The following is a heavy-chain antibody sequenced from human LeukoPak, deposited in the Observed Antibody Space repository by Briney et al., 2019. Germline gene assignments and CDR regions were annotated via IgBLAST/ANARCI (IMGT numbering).Heavy chain of an antibody. CDR2: IDPNSGGT. CDR1: GYTFTGYY. D-gene: IGHD6-13*01. CDR3: ATPSSSSWYGFDP. V-gene: IGHV1-2*02. J-gene: IGHJ5*02. Sequence: GASVKVSCKTSGYTFTGYYIHWVRQAPGQGLEWMGWIDPNSGGTNYAQKFQGRVTMTRDTSISTAYMELSRLTSADTAVYRCATPSSSSWYGFDPWGQGTLVTVPS.